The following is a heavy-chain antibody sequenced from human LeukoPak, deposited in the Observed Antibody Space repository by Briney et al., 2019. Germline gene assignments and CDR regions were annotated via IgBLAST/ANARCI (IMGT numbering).Heavy chain of an antibody. CDR3: TRVGYIDEGVDY. CDR2: ISGSGGST. V-gene: IGHV3-23*01. J-gene: IGHJ4*02. D-gene: IGHD5-24*01. Sequence: GRSLRLSCAASGFTFSSYAMSWVRQAPGKGLEWVSAISGSGGSTYYADSVKGRFTISRDNAKNSLYLQMNSLRAEDTAIYYCTRVGYIDEGVDYWGQGTLVTVSS. CDR1: GFTFSSYA.